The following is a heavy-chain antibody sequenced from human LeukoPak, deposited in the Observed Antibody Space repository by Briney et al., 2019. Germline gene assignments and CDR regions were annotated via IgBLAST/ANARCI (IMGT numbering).Heavy chain of an antibody. J-gene: IGHJ5*02. Sequence: PGGSLRLSCAASGFTFSSYGMHWVRQAPGKGLEGVSYIGSSGNTIYYADSVKGRFTISRDNAKNSLYLQMNSLRAEDTAVYYCARSAGTWFDPWGQGTLVTVSS. CDR3: ARSAGTWFDP. D-gene: IGHD1-1*01. CDR2: IGSSGNTI. V-gene: IGHV3-48*04. CDR1: GFTFSSYG.